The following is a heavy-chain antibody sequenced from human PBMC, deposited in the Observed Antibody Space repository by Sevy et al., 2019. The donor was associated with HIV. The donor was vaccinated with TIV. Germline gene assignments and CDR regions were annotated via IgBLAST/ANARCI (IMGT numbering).Heavy chain of an antibody. CDR1: GFTFSSYA. J-gene: IGHJ4*02. V-gene: IGHV3-7*01. D-gene: IGHD3-16*02. CDR3: ASGDDYVWGSYRLIPTDY. CDR2: IKHDGSEK. Sequence: GGSLRLSCAASGFTFSSYAMSWVRQAPGKGLEWVANIKHDGSEKFYVDSVKGRFTISRDNAKNSLYLQMNSLRIEDTAVYYCASGDDYVWGSYRLIPTDYWGQGTLVTVSS.